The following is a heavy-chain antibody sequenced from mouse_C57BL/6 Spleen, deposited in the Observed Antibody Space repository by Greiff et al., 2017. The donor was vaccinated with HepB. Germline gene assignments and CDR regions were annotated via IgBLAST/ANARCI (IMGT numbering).Heavy chain of an antibody. CDR3: TGVDFDY. J-gene: IGHJ2*01. V-gene: IGHV1-15*01. D-gene: IGHD1-1*01. Sequence: VQLQESGAELVRPGASVTLSCKASGYTFTDYEMHWVKQTPVHGLEWIGAIDPETGGTAYNQKFKGKAILTADKSSSTAYMELRRVTSEDSAVYYCTGVDFDYWGQGTTLTVSS. CDR1: GYTFTDYE. CDR2: IDPETGGT.